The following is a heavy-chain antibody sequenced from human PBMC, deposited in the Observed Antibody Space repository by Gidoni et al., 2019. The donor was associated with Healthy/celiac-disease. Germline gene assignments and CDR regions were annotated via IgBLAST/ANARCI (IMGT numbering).Heavy chain of an antibody. J-gene: IGHJ4*02. V-gene: IGHV3-30-3*01. CDR3: ARDLYGSGSLDY. CDR1: GFPFSSYA. CDR2: ISYDGSNK. Sequence: QVQLVESGGGVVQPGRSLRLSCAASGFPFSSYAMHWVRQAPGKGLEWVAVISYDGSNKYYADSVKGRFTISRDNSKNTLYLQMNSLRAEDTAVYYCARDLYGSGSLDYWGQGTLVTVSS. D-gene: IGHD3-10*01.